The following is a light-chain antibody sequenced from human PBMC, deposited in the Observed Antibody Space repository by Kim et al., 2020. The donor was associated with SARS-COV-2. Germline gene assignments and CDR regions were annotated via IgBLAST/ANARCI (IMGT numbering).Light chain of an antibody. J-gene: IGLJ2*01. Sequence: SELTQDPAVSVALGQTVRITCQGDSLRSYYASWYQQKPGQAPVLVIYGKNNRPSGIPDRFSGSSSGNTASLTITGAQAEDEADYYCNSRDSSGNHLIFGGGTQLTVL. V-gene: IGLV3-19*01. CDR3: NSRDSSGNHLI. CDR1: SLRSYY. CDR2: GKN.